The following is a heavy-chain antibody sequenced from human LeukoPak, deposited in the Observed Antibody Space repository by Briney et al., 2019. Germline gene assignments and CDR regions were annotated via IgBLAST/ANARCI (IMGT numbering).Heavy chain of an antibody. CDR3: SRGVLSGDYGRYFDY. CDR1: GYTFTTYW. J-gene: IGHJ4*02. D-gene: IGHD4-17*01. Sequence: ASVKVSCKASGYTFTTYWIHWVRQAPGQGLEWMGWTNPTSGGTNYAQQFQGRVTMTRDTSISTAYMELRRLTADDTAVYYCSRGVLSGDYGRYFDYWGQGALVTVSS. CDR2: TNPTSGGT. V-gene: IGHV1-2*02.